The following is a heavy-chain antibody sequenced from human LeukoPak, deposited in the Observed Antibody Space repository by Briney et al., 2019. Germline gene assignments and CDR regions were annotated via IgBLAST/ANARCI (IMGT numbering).Heavy chain of an antibody. V-gene: IGHV4-34*01. CDR2: INHSGST. J-gene: IGHJ4*02. CDR1: GGPFSGYY. Sequence: SETLSLTCAVYGGPFSGYYWSWIRQPPGKGLEWIGEINHSGSTNYNPSLKSRVTISVDTSKNQFSLKLSSVTAADTAVYYCARGNDSSGYGDWGQGTLVTVSS. CDR3: ARGNDSSGYGD. D-gene: IGHD3-22*01.